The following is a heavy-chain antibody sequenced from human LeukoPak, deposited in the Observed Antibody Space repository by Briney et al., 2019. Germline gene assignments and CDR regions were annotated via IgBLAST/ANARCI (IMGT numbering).Heavy chain of an antibody. CDR2: IRGKGYSDPP. CDR3: TNYDVNGALDI. J-gene: IGHJ3*02. D-gene: IGHD4-23*01. V-gene: IGHV3-73*01. CDR1: GFTFSDSA. Sequence: GGSLKLSCAASGFTFSDSAIHWVRQASGKGLEWVGRIRGKGYSDPPAYAASVKGRFTISRDDSKSTAYLQMNSLKTEDTAVYYCTNYDVNGALDIWGQGTMVTVSS.